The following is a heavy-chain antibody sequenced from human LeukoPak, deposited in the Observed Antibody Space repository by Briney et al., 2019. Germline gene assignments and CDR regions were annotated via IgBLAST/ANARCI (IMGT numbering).Heavy chain of an antibody. CDR3: AKLNVDRGYSGYDLDYYDSSGPNLGYFDY. J-gene: IGHJ4*02. CDR2: IPYDGSNK. Sequence: GGSLRLSCAASGFTFSSYGMHWVRQAPGKGLEWVAVIPYDGSNKYYADSVKGRFAISRDNSKNTLYLQMNSLRAEDTAVYYCAKLNVDRGYSGYDLDYYDSSGPNLGYFDYWGQGTLVTVSS. V-gene: IGHV3-30*18. CDR1: GFTFSSYG. D-gene: IGHD3-22*01.